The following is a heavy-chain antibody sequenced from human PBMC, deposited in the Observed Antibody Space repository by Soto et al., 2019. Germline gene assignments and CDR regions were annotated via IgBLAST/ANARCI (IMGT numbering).Heavy chain of an antibody. V-gene: IGHV3-33*01. CDR2: IWYDGSNK. D-gene: IGHD1-26*01. Sequence: QVRLVESGGGVVQPGRSLRLSCAASGFTFSSYGIHWVRQAPGKGLEWVAVIWYDGSNKYYADSVKGRFSISRDNSKNTLYLLMNSLGAEDTAVYYCASGHGVATTMGWFDPWGQGTLVTVSS. CDR1: GFTFSSYG. CDR3: ASGHGVATTMGWFDP. J-gene: IGHJ5*02.